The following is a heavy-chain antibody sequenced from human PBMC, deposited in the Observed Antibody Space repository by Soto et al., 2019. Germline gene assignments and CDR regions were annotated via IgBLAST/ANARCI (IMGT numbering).Heavy chain of an antibody. CDR3: TRRRDWTAVDPLDY. CDR2: VRGKRGNDGT. D-gene: IGHD5-18*01. J-gene: IGHJ4*02. V-gene: IGHV3-73*02. Sequence: EVQLVESGGGLVQPGGSLKLSCAASGFAFSDSAMHWVRQASGKGLEWIGRVRGKRGNDGTEYAASVKGRFTISRDDSKTTTYLQMNSLKMKDTAVYYCTRRRDWTAVDPLDYWGQGTLVTVSS. CDR1: GFAFSDSA.